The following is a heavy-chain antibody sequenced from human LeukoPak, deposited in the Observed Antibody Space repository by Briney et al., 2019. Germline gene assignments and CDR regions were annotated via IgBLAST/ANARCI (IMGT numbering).Heavy chain of an antibody. CDR2: ISSSSSYI. CDR1: GFSFSSYS. J-gene: IGHJ4*02. V-gene: IGHV3-21*01. Sequence: PGGSLRLSCAASGFSFSSYSMNWVRQAPGKGLEWVSSISSSSSYIYYAGSVKGRFTISRDNAKNSLYLQMNSLRAEDTAVYYCARDYYYDSSGYLGYWGQGTLVTVSS. CDR3: ARDYYYDSSGYLGY. D-gene: IGHD3-22*01.